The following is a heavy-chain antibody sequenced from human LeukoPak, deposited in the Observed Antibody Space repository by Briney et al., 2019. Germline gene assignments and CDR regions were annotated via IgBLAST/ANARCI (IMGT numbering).Heavy chain of an antibody. Sequence: PSETLSLTCTVSGGSISGTSYYWGWIRQPPGKGLEWIGSIYYSGSTYYNPSLKSRVTISVDTSKNQFSLKLSSVTAADTAVYYGASHIAYSSGYYSSPNNRVDPWGQGTLVTVSS. CDR2: IYYSGST. J-gene: IGHJ5*02. D-gene: IGHD3-22*01. CDR3: ASHIAYSSGYYSSPNNRVDP. CDR1: GGSISGTSYY. V-gene: IGHV4-39*01.